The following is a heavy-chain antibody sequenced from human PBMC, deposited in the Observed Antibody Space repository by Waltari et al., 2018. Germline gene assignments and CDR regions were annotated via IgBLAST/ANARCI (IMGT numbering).Heavy chain of an antibody. Sequence: QLQLQESGPGLVKSSETLSLICSAPGGSISTNNFYWGWIRQTPGKGLEWIGSVHYTGNPYYNPPLKHRVTISVDSSKNEFSPRLRSVTASDTAVYYCARLFNHYIDVWGRGTAVTVSS. J-gene: IGHJ6*03. CDR2: VHYTGNP. V-gene: IGHV4-39*01. CDR1: GGSISTNNFY. CDR3: ARLFNHYIDV.